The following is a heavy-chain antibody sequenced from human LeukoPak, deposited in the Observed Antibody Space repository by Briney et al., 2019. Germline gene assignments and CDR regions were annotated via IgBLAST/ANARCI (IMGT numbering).Heavy chain of an antibody. D-gene: IGHD1-1*01. CDR1: GFTFDDYG. CDR3: AREGHHTTFGY. Sequence: LRLSCAASGFTFDDYGMSWVRQAPGKGLEWVFGIYWNCCTTGYPVSVKRRFTIPNDNANNSLYLQMNSLRAEYTALYYCAREGHHTTFGYWGQGTLVTVSS. V-gene: IGHV3-20*04. J-gene: IGHJ4*02. CDR2: IYWNCCTT.